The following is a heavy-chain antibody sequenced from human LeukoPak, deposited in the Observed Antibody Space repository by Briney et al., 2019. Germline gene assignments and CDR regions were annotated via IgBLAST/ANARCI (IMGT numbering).Heavy chain of an antibody. CDR2: ISSGGRT. J-gene: IGHJ4*02. Sequence: GRSLRLSCTASGFIVSSNYMSWVRQAPGKGLEWVSGISSGGRTEYADSVKGRFSVSRDNSKNTVYLQMSSLRADDTALYYCTREPLTGYFGFDYWGQGTQVTVSS. V-gene: IGHV3-53*01. D-gene: IGHD3-9*01. CDR3: TREPLTGYFGFDY. CDR1: GFIVSSNY.